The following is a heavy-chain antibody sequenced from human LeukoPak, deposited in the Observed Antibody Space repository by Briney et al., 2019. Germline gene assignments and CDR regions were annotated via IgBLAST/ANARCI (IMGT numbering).Heavy chain of an antibody. CDR1: GGSFSDYR. D-gene: IGHD3-10*01. CDR3: ATLGFGESPIDY. CDR2: INHSGST. Sequence: SETLSLTCAVYGGSFSDYRWSWIRQPPGKGLEWIGEINHSGSTNYNPSLKSRVTISVDTSKNQFSLKLSSVTAADTAVYYCATLGFGESPIDYWGQGTLVTVSS. J-gene: IGHJ4*02. V-gene: IGHV4-34*01.